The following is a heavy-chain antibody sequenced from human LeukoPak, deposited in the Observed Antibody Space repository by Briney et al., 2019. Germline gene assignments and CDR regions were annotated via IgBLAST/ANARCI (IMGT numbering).Heavy chain of an antibody. V-gene: IGHV4-31*03. D-gene: IGHD3-10*01. CDR1: GGSISSGGYY. CDR2: IYYSGST. J-gene: IGHJ4*02. CDR3: ARSERWFGELSDFDY. Sequence: PSQALSRTCTVSGGSISSGGYYWSWIRLHPGKGLEWIGYIYYSGSTYYNPSLKSRVTISVDTSKNQFSLKLSSVTAADTAVYYCARSERWFGELSDFDYWGQGTLVTVSS.